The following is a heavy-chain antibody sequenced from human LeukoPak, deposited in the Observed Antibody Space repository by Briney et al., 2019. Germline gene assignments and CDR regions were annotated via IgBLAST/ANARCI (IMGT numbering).Heavy chain of an antibody. CDR1: GFTVNNNY. Sequence: GGSLRLSCAASGFTVNNNYMNWVRQAPGKGLEWVSSISSSSSYIYYADSVKGRFTISRDNAKNSLYLQMNSLRAEDTAVYYCAKNYYDSSGLFDYWGQGTLVTVSS. CDR3: AKNYYDSSGLFDY. CDR2: ISSSSSYI. V-gene: IGHV3-21*01. D-gene: IGHD3-22*01. J-gene: IGHJ4*02.